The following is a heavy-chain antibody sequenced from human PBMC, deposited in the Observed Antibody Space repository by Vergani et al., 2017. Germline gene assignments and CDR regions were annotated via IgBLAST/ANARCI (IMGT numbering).Heavy chain of an antibody. CDR3: ARDHPITIFGVVIPGGMDV. D-gene: IGHD3-3*01. J-gene: IGHJ6*02. CDR1: GYTFTSYG. CDR2: ISSYNGNT. Sequence: QVQLVQSGAEVKKPGASVKVFCKPSGYTFTSYGISWVRQSPRQGLEWMGWISSYNGNTNYAQKLQGRVTMTTDASTSTAYMELRSLRSDDTAVYYWARDHPITIFGVVIPGGMDVWGQGTTVTVSS. V-gene: IGHV1-18*04.